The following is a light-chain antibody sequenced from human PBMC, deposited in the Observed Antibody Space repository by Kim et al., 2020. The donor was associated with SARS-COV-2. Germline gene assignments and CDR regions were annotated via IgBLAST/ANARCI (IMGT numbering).Light chain of an antibody. CDR3: QSRDSSGNHVL. J-gene: IGLJ2*01. Sequence: ALGQTDTITCKGDILTNDYANWYQQKPGQAPRLVFSGKNNRPSGIPDRFFGSSSGNTVSLTITGTQAEDEADYYCQSRDSSGNHVLFGGGTQLTVL. CDR1: ILTNDY. CDR2: GKN. V-gene: IGLV3-19*01.